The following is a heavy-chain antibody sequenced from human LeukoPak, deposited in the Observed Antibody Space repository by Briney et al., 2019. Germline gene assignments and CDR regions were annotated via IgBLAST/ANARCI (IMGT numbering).Heavy chain of an antibody. J-gene: IGHJ3*02. V-gene: IGHV3-21*01. D-gene: IGHD3-22*01. CDR3: ARERRPGLIGTDDFDM. Sequence: GGSLRLSCVASGFTFSGYSMNWVPQGPGKGRKGGSSMSTSSSYIYYADSVKGRFTITRDNAKTSLYLQMNSLRAEDTAVDYCARERRPGLIGTDDFDMWGQGTMVTVSS. CDR2: MSTSSSYI. CDR1: GFTFSGYS.